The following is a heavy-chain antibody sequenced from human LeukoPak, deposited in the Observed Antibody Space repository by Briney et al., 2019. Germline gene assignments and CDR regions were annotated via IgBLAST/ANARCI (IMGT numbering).Heavy chain of an antibody. CDR3: ARRAGGGSYFATTYFFDY. CDR2: IYPGDSDT. D-gene: IGHD1-26*01. V-gene: IGHV5-51*01. CDR1: GYRFTDYW. J-gene: IGHJ4*02. Sequence: GESLKISCKGSGYRFTDYWIGWVRQMPGKGLEWMGIIYPGDSDTRYSPSFQGQVTISADKSISTAYLQWSSLKASDTAMYYCARRAGGGSYFATTYFFDYWGQGTLVTVSS.